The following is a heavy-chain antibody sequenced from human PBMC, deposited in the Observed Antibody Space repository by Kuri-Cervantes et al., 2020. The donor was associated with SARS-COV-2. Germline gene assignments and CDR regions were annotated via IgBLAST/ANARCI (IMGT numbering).Heavy chain of an antibody. D-gene: IGHD3-3*01. J-gene: IGHJ4*02. V-gene: IGHV3-49*04. CDR1: GFTFGDYA. CDR3: AREGSDYDFWSGYYFEFDY. CDR2: IRSKAYGGTT. Sequence: GESLKISCTASGFTFGDYAMSWVRQAPGKGLEWVGFIRSKAYGGTTEYAASVKGRFTISRDDSKSIAYLQMNSLRAEDTAVYYCAREGSDYDFWSGYYFEFDYWGQGTLVTVSS.